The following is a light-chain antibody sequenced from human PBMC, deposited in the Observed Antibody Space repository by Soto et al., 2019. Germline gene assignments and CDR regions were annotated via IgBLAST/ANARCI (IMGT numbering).Light chain of an antibody. CDR2: DAS. CDR3: QQYNSYPWT. Sequence: IQMTQSPSVLSASVGDTVTITCRASQSISSWLAWYQQKPGKAPKLLIYDASSLESGVPSRFSGSGSGTEFTLTISSLQPDDFATYYCQQYNSYPWTFGQGTKVDIK. V-gene: IGKV1-5*01. J-gene: IGKJ1*01. CDR1: QSISSW.